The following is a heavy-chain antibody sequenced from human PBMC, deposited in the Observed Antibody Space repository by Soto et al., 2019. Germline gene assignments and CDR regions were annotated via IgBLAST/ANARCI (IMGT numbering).Heavy chain of an antibody. J-gene: IGHJ4*02. CDR2: IYYSGST. CDR1: GGSISSSSYY. V-gene: IGHV4-39*01. CDR3: AGSRLSVVPAAQFDY. Sequence: SETLSLTCTVSGGSISSSSYYWGWIRQPPGKGLEWIGSIYYSGSTYYNPSLKSRVTISVDTSKNQFSLKLSSVTAADTAVYYCAGSRLSVVPAAQFDYWGQGTLVTVSS. D-gene: IGHD2-2*01.